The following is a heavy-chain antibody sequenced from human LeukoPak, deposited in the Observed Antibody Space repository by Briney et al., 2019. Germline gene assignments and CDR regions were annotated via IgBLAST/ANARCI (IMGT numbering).Heavy chain of an antibody. CDR3: ARDYKYAFDN. Sequence: RTGGSLRLSCAASGFTFSDYSMNWVGQAPGRGLEWISYIGIDSGNTNYADSVKGRFTISGDKAKNSLYLQMNSLRVEDTAVYYCARDYKYAFDNWGQGTLVTVSS. CDR1: GFTFSDYS. J-gene: IGHJ4*02. D-gene: IGHD5-24*01. CDR2: IGIDSGNT. V-gene: IGHV3-48*01.